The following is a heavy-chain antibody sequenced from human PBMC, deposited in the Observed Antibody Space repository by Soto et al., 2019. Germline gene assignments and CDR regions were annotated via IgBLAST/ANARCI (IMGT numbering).Heavy chain of an antibody. V-gene: IGHV1-2*02. CDR2: INPYRGAT. CDR3: AREHVRPRTGAMDV. D-gene: IGHD1-1*01. J-gene: IGHJ6*02. Sequence: ASVKFSCKASGYSFTDYYMHWVRQAPGQGLEWMGWINPYRGATNYAQKFQGRVTMTRDTSISTAYMELSRLRSDDTAVYWCAREHVRPRTGAMDVWGQGTTVTVSS. CDR1: GYSFTDYY.